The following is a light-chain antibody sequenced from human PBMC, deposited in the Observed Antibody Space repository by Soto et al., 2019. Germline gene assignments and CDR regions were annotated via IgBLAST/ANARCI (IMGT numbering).Light chain of an antibody. V-gene: IGKV1-9*01. J-gene: IGKJ3*01. Sequence: DIQLTQSPSFLSASVGDRVTITCRASQGISSYLAWYQQKPGKAPKLLIYAASTLQSGVPSRFSGSGSGTEFTLTISSLQPEDFATYYCQRLNIYPLFTFGPGTKVDIK. CDR3: QRLNIYPLFT. CDR1: QGISSY. CDR2: AAS.